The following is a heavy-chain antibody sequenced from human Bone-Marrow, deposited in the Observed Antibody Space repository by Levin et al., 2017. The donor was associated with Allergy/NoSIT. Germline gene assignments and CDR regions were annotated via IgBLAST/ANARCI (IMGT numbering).Heavy chain of an antibody. J-gene: IGHJ4*02. D-gene: IGHD4-23*01. CDR2: ITHSGST. Sequence: GSLRLSCAVYGGSFSGYYWSWIRQPPGKGLEWIGEITHSGSTHYNPSLKSRVTISVDTSNNQFSLKLSSVTAADTAVYYCARGLMRGGTYLDFWGQGTLVTVSS. CDR3: ARGLMRGGTYLDF. CDR1: GGSFSGYY. V-gene: IGHV4-34*01.